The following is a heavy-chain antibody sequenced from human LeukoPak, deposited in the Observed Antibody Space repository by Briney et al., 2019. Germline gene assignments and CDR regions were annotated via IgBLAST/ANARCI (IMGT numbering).Heavy chain of an antibody. Sequence: ASVKVSCKASGYTFTSYYMHWVRQAPGQGLEWMGVINPSDGSTTYAQKFQGRVTVTRDTSTSTVYMELSSLRSEDTAVYYCARAWWYTDWFDPWGQGTLVTVSS. CDR2: INPSDGST. D-gene: IGHD2-15*01. J-gene: IGHJ5*02. CDR1: GYTFTSYY. CDR3: ARAWWYTDWFDP. V-gene: IGHV1-46*01.